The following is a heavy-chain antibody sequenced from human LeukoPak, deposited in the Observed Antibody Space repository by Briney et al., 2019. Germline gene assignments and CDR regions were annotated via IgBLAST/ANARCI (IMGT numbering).Heavy chain of an antibody. J-gene: IGHJ5*02. CDR2: IYYSGST. CDR3: ARDTDSSSWFRRFDP. Sequence: TTSQTLSLTCTVSGGSISSYYWSSIRHHPGKGLEWIGYIYYSGSTNYNASLKSRVTISVDTSKNQFSLKLSSVTAADTAVYYCARDTDSSSWFRRFDPWGQGTLVTVSS. V-gene: IGHV4-59*01. D-gene: IGHD6-13*01. CDR1: GGSISSYY.